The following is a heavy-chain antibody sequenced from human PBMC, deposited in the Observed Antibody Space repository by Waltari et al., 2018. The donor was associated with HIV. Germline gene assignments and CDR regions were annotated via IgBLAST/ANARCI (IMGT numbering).Heavy chain of an antibody. CDR1: GFIFGSHW. V-gene: IGHV3-74*02. D-gene: IGHD2-8*01. CDR3: VKDVTVTHYGVYYAGLDV. CDR2: IECDGRVK. Sequence: VESGGIPVQPGGSLRLSCKASGFIFGSHWMHWVRQSPVKGLFLVSRIECDGRVKVYVDTVKGRFTISRDNSRNTLSLEMKSLRVEDSGIYHCVKDVTVTHYGVYYAGLDVWGQGTTVTV. J-gene: IGHJ6*02.